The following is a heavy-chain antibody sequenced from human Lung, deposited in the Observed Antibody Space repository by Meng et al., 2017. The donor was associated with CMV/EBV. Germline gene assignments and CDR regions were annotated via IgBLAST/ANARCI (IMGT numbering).Heavy chain of an antibody. Sequence: GESLKISCAASGFTFDDYGMHWVRQAPGKGLEWIALISWDGGNAYYADSVKGRFTISRDNTKNSLYLQMDRLRVEDTAFYYCVKDRGYPAGALMHGMDVWGQGTTVTVSS. J-gene: IGHJ6*02. CDR3: VKDRGYPAGALMHGMDV. CDR1: GFTFDDYG. V-gene: IGHV3-43D*03. D-gene: IGHD3-10*01. CDR2: ISWDGGNA.